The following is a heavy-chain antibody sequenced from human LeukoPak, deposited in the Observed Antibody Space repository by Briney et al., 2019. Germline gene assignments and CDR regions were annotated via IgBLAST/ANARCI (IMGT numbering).Heavy chain of an antibody. CDR1: GGTFSSYA. Sequence: SVKVSCKASGGTFSSYAISWVRQAPGQGLEWMGRIIPILGIANYAQKFQGRVTITADTSTDTAYMELSSLRSEDTAVYYCARDGFHCWGAFDIWGQGTMVTVSS. CDR2: IIPILGIA. D-gene: IGHD2-21*02. J-gene: IGHJ3*02. V-gene: IGHV1-69*04. CDR3: ARDGFHCWGAFDI.